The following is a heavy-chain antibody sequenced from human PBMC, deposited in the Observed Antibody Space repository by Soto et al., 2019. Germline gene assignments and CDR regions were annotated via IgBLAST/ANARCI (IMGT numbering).Heavy chain of an antibody. J-gene: IGHJ4*02. D-gene: IGHD5-18*01. Sequence: GSLRLSCAASGFTFSSYGMHWVRQAPGKGLEWVAVISYDGSNKYYADSVKGRFTISRDNSKNTLYLQMNSLRAEDTAVYYCAKSEYSYGVDYWGQGTLVTVSS. CDR3: AKSEYSYGVDY. V-gene: IGHV3-30*18. CDR1: GFTFSSYG. CDR2: ISYDGSNK.